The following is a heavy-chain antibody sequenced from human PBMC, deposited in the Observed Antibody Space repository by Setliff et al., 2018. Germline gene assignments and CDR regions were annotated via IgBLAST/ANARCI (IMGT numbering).Heavy chain of an antibody. V-gene: IGHV4-61*09. CDR1: GDSISSGSYY. Sequence: PSETLSLTCTVSGDSISSGSYYWTWIRQPAGKGLEWIGHFHTGGSTNYNRSLRSRVTISVDTSKNQFSLKLSSVSAADTAVYYCARLGGGSGWYRNSMDVWGQGTTVTVSS. J-gene: IGHJ6*02. D-gene: IGHD6-19*01. CDR2: FHTGGST. CDR3: ARLGGGSGWYRNSMDV.